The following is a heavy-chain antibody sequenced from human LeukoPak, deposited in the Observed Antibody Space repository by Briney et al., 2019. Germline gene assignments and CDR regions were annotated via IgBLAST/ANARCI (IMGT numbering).Heavy chain of an antibody. CDR2: IKYDGSEK. Sequence: GGSLRLSCGASGFTFGGYWMYWVRQAPGKGLEWVADIKYDGSEKNYVDSVKGRFTISRDNAKNSLYLQMNSLRAEDTAVYYCARGGVSSSPDFDYWGQGTLVTVSS. J-gene: IGHJ4*02. V-gene: IGHV3-7*01. D-gene: IGHD6-6*01. CDR3: ARGGVSSSPDFDY. CDR1: GFTFGGYW.